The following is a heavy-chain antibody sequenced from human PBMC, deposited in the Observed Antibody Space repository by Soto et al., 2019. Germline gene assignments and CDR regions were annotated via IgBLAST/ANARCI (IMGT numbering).Heavy chain of an antibody. CDR3: AKELSRPLRFDP. Sequence: QVQLVQSGAEVRKPGSSVKVSCKASGGIFSTYGVSWVRQAPGQGPEWMGGIIPMFGPANYAEKFQGRVTITADESTSTVYMVLGSLRSEDTAMYYCAKELSRPLRFDPWGKGTLVTVSS. V-gene: IGHV1-69*12. CDR1: GGIFSTYG. J-gene: IGHJ5*02. CDR2: IIPMFGPA.